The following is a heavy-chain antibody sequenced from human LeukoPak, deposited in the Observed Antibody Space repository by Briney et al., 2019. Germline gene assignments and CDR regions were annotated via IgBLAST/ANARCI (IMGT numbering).Heavy chain of an antibody. V-gene: IGHV4-31*03. CDR3: ARRSKITIFGVVIHGNPGGAFDI. D-gene: IGHD3-3*01. CDR2: NYYSGST. J-gene: IGHJ3*02. CDR1: GGSISSGGYY. Sequence: SETLSLTCTVSGGSISSGGYYWSWIRQHPGKGLEWIGYNYYSGSTYYNPSLKSRVTISVDTSKNQFSLKLSSVTAADTAVYYCARRSKITIFGVVIHGNPGGAFDIWGQGTMVTVSS.